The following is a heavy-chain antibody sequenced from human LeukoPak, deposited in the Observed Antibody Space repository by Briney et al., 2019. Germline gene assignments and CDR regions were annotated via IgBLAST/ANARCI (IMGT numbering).Heavy chain of an antibody. V-gene: IGHV4-34*01. J-gene: IGHJ4*02. CDR1: GGSFSGYY. D-gene: IGHD3-22*01. CDR3: ARVVYYYDSSGYSYYFDY. CDR2: INHSGST. Sequence: SETLSLTCAVYGGSFSGYYWTWIRQPPGKGLEWIAEINHSGSTNYSPSLKSRVTISVDTSKNHFSLKLSSVTAADTAVYYCARVVYYYDSSGYSYYFDYWGQGTLVTVSS.